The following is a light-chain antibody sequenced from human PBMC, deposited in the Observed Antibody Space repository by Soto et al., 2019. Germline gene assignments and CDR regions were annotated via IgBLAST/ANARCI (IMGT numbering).Light chain of an antibody. Sequence: EIVLTQSPATLSLSPGERATLSCWASQSVSSALAWYQQKPGQVPRLLIYDASKRATGIPARFSGGGSGTDFTLTISNLEPEDFAVYYCQQRSSWPLTFGGGTKVEI. CDR2: DAS. CDR3: QQRSSWPLT. V-gene: IGKV3-11*01. J-gene: IGKJ4*01. CDR1: QSVSSA.